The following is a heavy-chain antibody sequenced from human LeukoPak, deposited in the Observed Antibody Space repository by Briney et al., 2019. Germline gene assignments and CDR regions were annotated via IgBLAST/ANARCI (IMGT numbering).Heavy chain of an antibody. CDR3: ARSIPQGFAAHYYGSGSYYSNYYYYMDV. CDR2: IYTSGST. Sequence: PSETLSLTCTVSGGSISSYYWSWIRHPAGKGLEWIGRIYTSGSTNYNPSLKSRVTMSVDTSKNQFSLKLSSVTAADTAVYYCARSIPQGFAAHYYGSGSYYSNYYYYMDVWGKGTTVTVSS. CDR1: GGSISSYY. V-gene: IGHV4-4*07. J-gene: IGHJ6*03. D-gene: IGHD3-10*01.